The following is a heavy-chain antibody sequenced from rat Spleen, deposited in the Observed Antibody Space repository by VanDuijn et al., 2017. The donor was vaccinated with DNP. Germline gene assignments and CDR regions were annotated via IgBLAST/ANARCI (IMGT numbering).Heavy chain of an antibody. D-gene: IGHD1-4*01. CDR2: IANTGDNT. CDR3: AGRPPPTRGPFDY. Sequence: EVELVESGGGLVQPGRSLKLSCVVSGFTFNNYWMTWIRQAPGKGLEWVASIANTGDNTYCSDSVKGRFSISRDNAKSTLYLQMDSLRSDDTATYYCAGRPPPTRGPFDYWGQGVMVTVSS. CDR1: GFTFNNYW. V-gene: IGHV5-31*01. J-gene: IGHJ2*01.